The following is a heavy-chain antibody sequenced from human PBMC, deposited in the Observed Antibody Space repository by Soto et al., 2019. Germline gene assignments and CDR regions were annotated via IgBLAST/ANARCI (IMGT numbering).Heavy chain of an antibody. Sequence: QVQLVESGGGVVQPGRSLRLSCAASGFTFSSYAMHWVRQAPGKGLEWVAVISYDGSNKYYADSVKGRFTISRDNSKNTPYLQMNSLKAEDTAVYYCASRALTTHYYYYGMDVWGQGTTVTVSS. V-gene: IGHV3-30-3*01. CDR3: ASRALTTHYYYYGMDV. CDR1: GFTFSSYA. D-gene: IGHD4-17*01. J-gene: IGHJ6*02. CDR2: ISYDGSNK.